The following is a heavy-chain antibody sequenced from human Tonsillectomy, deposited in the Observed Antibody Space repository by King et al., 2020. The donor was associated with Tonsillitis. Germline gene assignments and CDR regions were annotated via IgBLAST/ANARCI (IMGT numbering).Heavy chain of an antibody. V-gene: IGHV4-59*01. J-gene: IGHJ4*02. D-gene: IGHD3-3*01. Sequence: QLQESGPGLLKPSETLSLTCTVSGRSISSYYWSWIRQPPGKGLEWIGCNYYNGSTNYNPSLKSRVTISVDTSKNQISLKLSSVTAADTALYYCAAQTYYDFWSGYNFDYWGQGTLVTVSS. CDR1: GRSISSYY. CDR3: AAQTYYDFWSGYNFDY. CDR2: NYYNGST.